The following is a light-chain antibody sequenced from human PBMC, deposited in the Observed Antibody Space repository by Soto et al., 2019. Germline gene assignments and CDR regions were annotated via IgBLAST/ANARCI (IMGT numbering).Light chain of an antibody. CDR3: RAYARRSTPYG. J-gene: IGLJ1*01. Sequence: QSALTQPASVSGSPGESSTISCTGTSSDGGSYNLVSWYQQHPGKAPKLRIYDGSKRPSGVSNRFSDSKYGNTASLTIFGLQAEDEADYYCRAYARRSTPYGCGSGTKVPV. V-gene: IGLV2-23*01. CDR2: DGS. CDR1: SSDGGSYNL.